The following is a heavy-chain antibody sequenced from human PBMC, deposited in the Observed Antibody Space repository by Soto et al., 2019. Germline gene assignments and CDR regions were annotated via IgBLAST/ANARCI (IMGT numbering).Heavy chain of an antibody. CDR1: GFTFDTYY. V-gene: IGHV3-11*01. CDR3: ASGLTPFAS. CDR2: MSSSSETI. J-gene: IGHJ4*02. D-gene: IGHD3-9*01. Sequence: PGGSLRLSCAASGFTFDTYYMSWIRQAPGAGQEWISYMSSSSETIYYADSVKGRFTVSRDNAKKLLYLQMNSLRFDDTALYYCASGLTPFASWGQGTQVTVSS.